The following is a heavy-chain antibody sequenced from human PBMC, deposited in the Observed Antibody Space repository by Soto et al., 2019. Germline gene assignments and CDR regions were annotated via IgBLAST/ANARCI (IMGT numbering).Heavy chain of an antibody. V-gene: IGHV2-5*02. J-gene: IGHJ4*02. CDR2: IYWDDDK. CDR3: AHLIWPGINHYFDY. Sequence: QITLKESGPTLVKPTQTLTLTCTFSGFSLSTSGMGVGWIRQPPGKALEWLAVIYWDDDKQYRPSLRSRLTIXXXTXXRQVVLTMTNVDPEDTATYYCAHLIWPGINHYFDYWGQGSLVTVSS. CDR1: GFSLSTSGMG. D-gene: IGHD2-21*01.